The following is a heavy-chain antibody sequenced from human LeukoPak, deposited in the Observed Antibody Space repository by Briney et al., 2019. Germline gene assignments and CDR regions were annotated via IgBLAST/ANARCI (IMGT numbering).Heavy chain of an antibody. J-gene: IGHJ4*02. CDR3: ARGLLDYYYDSSGPFDY. V-gene: IGHV1-2*02. Sequence: ASVKVSCKASGYTFTGYYMHWVRQAPGQGLEWMGWINPNSGGTNYAQKVQGRVTMTRDTSISTAYMELSRLRSDDTAVYYCARGLLDYYYDSSGPFDYWGQGTLVTVSS. CDR1: GYTFTGYY. D-gene: IGHD3-22*01. CDR2: INPNSGGT.